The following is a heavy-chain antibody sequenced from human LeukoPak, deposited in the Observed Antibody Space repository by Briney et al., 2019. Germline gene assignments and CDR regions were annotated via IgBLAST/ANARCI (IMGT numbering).Heavy chain of an antibody. D-gene: IGHD2-15*01. J-gene: IGHJ4*02. CDR3: AREGYCSGGSCYE. Sequence: SETLSLTCTVSGGSISSGGYYWSWIRQHPGKGLEWIGYIYYSGSTYYNPSPKSRVTISVDTSKNQFSLKLSSVTAADTAVYYCAREGYCSGGSCYEWGQGTLVTVSS. V-gene: IGHV4-31*03. CDR2: IYYSGST. CDR1: GGSISSGGYY.